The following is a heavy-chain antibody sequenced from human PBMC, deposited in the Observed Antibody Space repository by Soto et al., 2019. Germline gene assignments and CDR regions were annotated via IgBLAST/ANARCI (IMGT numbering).Heavy chain of an antibody. CDR2: INPNSGGT. CDR3: ARVPKPVLYYYDSSGYSDY. D-gene: IGHD3-22*01. V-gene: IGHV1-2*02. J-gene: IGHJ4*02. Sequence: ASVKVSCKASGYTFTGCYMHWVRQAPGQGLEWMGWINPNSGGTNYAQKFQGRVTMTRDTSISTAYMELSRLRSDDTAVYYCARVPKPVLYYYDSSGYSDYWGQGTLVTVSS. CDR1: GYTFTGCY.